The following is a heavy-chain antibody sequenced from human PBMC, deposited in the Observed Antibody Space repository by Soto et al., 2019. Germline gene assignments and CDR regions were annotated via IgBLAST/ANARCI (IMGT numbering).Heavy chain of an antibody. V-gene: IGHV3-21*01. D-gene: IGHD3-9*01. CDR3: ARDTYDINKWHWFDP. CDR1: GFTFSSYS. CDR2: ISSSSSYI. J-gene: IGHJ5*02. Sequence: PGGSLRLSCAASGFTFSSYSMNWVRQAPGKGLEWVSSISSSSSYIYYADSVKGRFTISRDNAKNSLYLQMNSLRAEDTAVYYCARDTYDINKWHWFDPWGQGTLVTVSS.